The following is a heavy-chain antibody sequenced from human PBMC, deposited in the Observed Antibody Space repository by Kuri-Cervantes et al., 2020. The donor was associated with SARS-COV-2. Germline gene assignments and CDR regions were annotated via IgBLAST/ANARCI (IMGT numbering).Heavy chain of an antibody. V-gene: IGHV4-34*01. CDR2: VNHRGST. D-gene: IGHD7-27*01. CDR1: GESFSGYY. Sequence: SETLSLTCAFYGESFSGYYWNWIRQSPGKGLEWIGEVNHRGSTNYNPSLKSRVTISVDTSKNQFSLKLSSVTAADTAVYYCARDRLQPTWGSSFWYFDLWGRGTLVTVSS. J-gene: IGHJ2*01. CDR3: ARDRLQPTWGSSFWYFDL.